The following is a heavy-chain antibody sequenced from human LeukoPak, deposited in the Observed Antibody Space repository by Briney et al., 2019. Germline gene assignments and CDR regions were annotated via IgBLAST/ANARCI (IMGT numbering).Heavy chain of an antibody. V-gene: IGHV3-30-3*01. Sequence: QPGGSLRLSCAASGFTFTYYAMHWVRQAPGKGLEWVSVVSNDGSNQDYTDSVKGRFIISRDDSKSTVYLQMNSLRAEDTAVYYCARTRGDSSSTSYFDYWGQGTLVTVSS. CDR3: ARTRGDSSSTSYFDY. D-gene: IGHD6-6*01. J-gene: IGHJ4*02. CDR1: GFTFTYYA. CDR2: VSNDGSNQ.